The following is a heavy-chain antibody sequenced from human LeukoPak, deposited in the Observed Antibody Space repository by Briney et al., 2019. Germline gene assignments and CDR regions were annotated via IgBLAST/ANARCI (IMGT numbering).Heavy chain of an antibody. Sequence: GGSLRLSCAVSGLTFDDYAMHWVRQAPGKGLEWVSGISWNSGYIGYADSVKGRFTISRDNAKNSLYLQMNSLRAEDMALYYCAKGRGYSGSRDAFDIWGQGTMVTVSS. CDR2: ISWNSGYI. CDR3: AKGRGYSGSRDAFDI. J-gene: IGHJ3*02. D-gene: IGHD1-26*01. CDR1: GLTFDDYA. V-gene: IGHV3-9*03.